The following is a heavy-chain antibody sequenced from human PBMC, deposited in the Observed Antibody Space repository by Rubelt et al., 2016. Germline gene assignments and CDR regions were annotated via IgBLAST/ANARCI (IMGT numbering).Heavy chain of an antibody. Sequence: QVQLVESGGGVVQPGRSLRLSCAASGFTFSRYGMYWVRQAPGKGLEWVAVIWYDGSQKHYADSVKGRFTISSDNSNNMLFLEMNTLRAEDTAVYYCVRASHYVNDGLYWDYFDYWGQGTLATVSS. J-gene: IGHJ4*02. CDR1: GFTFSRYG. V-gene: IGHV3-33*01. CDR3: VRASHYVNDGLYWDYFDY. CDR2: IWYDGSQK. D-gene: IGHD3-10*02.